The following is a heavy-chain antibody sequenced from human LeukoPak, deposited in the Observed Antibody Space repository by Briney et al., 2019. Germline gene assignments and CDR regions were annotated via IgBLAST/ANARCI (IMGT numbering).Heavy chain of an antibody. Sequence: GGSLRLSCAASGFTFSSYGMHWVRQAPGKGLEWVAVIWYDGSNKYYADSVKGRFTISRDNSKNTLYLQMNSLRAEDTAVYYCAKDGEARCLQVQGDAGSYFDYWGQGTLATVSS. J-gene: IGHJ4*02. V-gene: IGHV3-33*06. CDR3: AKDGEARCLQVQGDAGSYFDY. CDR2: IWYDGSNK. D-gene: IGHD5-24*01. CDR1: GFTFSSYG.